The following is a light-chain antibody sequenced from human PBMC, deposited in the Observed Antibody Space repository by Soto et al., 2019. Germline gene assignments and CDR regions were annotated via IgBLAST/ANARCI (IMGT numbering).Light chain of an antibody. V-gene: IGKV1-39*01. J-gene: IGKJ2*01. CDR2: AAS. CDR3: QQSYSTPRT. Sequence: DIQMTQSPSSLYASVGDRVTITCRASQSISSYLNWYQQKPGKAPKLLIYAASSLRSGVPSRFSGSGSGTDFTLTISSLQPEDFATYYCQQSYSTPRTFVQGTKLEIK. CDR1: QSISSY.